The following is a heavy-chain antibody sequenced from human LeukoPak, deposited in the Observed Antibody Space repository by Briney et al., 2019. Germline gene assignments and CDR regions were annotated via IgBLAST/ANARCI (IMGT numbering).Heavy chain of an antibody. CDR1: GGTFSSYA. Sequence: GASVRLPCTASGGTFSSYAISWVRQAPGQGLEWMSAIIPIFGTANYAQKFQGRVTITADKSTSTAYMELSSLRSEDTAVYYCARAGNWNDGRFDYWGQGTLVNVFS. CDR3: ARAGNWNDGRFDY. CDR2: IIPIFGTA. V-gene: IGHV1-69*06. J-gene: IGHJ4*02. D-gene: IGHD1-1*01.